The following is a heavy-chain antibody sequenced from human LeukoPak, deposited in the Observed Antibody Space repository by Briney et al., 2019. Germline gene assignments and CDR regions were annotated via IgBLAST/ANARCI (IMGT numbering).Heavy chain of an antibody. Sequence: GSLRLSCVASGFTFSTYAMSWVRQAPGQGLEWVSSISGDGGSTYYAESVKGRFTISRDNSKNTLYLQMNSLRAEDTAVYYCAKRPDCSTTNCFRFEYWGQGTLVTVSS. V-gene: IGHV3-23*01. CDR2: ISGDGGST. D-gene: IGHD2-2*01. CDR1: GFTFSTYA. CDR3: AKRPDCSTTNCFRFEY. J-gene: IGHJ4*02.